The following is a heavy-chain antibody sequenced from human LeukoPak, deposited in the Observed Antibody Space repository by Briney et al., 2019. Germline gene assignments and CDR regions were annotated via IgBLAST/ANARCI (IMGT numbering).Heavy chain of an antibody. D-gene: IGHD1/OR15-1a*01. V-gene: IGHV3-30*02. CDR3: AKEKEQWSQVGVFDY. CDR1: GFIFNRYG. Sequence: GGSLRLSCAASGFIFNRYGLHWARQAPGKGLEGVAFIRYDGSNKYYADSVKGRFTISRDNSKNTLYLQMNSLRGEDTAVYYCAKEKEQWSQVGVFDYWGQGTLVTVSS. J-gene: IGHJ4*02. CDR2: IRYDGSNK.